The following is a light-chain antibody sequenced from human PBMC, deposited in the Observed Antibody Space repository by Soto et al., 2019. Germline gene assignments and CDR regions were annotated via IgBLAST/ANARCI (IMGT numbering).Light chain of an antibody. CDR3: QQRANWPT. CDR1: QSVSYN. J-gene: IGKJ4*01. Sequence: EIVLTQSPATLSLSPGERATLSCRASQSVSYNLAWFQQRPGQAPRLLIYDASTRAPGTPARFSGSGSGTDFTITISRLEPEDFALYYCQQRANWPTFGGGTQVEI. CDR2: DAS. V-gene: IGKV3-11*01.